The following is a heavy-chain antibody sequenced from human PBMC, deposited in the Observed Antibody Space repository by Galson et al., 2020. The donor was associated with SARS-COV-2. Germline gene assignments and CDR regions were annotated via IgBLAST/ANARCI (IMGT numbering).Heavy chain of an antibody. V-gene: IGHV4-59*01. CDR3: ARGLHYYDSSGYYFDY. CDR1: GGSISSYY. Sequence: ETSETLSLTCTVSGGSISSYYWSWIRQPPWKGLDWIGFIYYSGSTNYNPSLKSRVTISVDTSKNQFSLKLSSVTAADTAVYYCARGLHYYDSSGYYFDYWGQGTLVTVSS. CDR2: IYYSGST. D-gene: IGHD3-22*01. J-gene: IGHJ4*02.